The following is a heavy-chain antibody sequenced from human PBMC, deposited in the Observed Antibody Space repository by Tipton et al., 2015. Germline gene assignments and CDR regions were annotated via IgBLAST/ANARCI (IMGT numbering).Heavy chain of an antibody. J-gene: IGHJ4*02. CDR2: IKQDGSEK. D-gene: IGHD3-10*01. V-gene: IGHV3-7*01. CDR1: GFKFSRYW. CDR3: ARDFDSWGVTPPNNFHL. Sequence: SLRLSCAASGFKFSRYWMSWVSQAPGKGLEWVANIKQDGSEKYYVDSVKGRFTISRDNAKNSLYLQMHSLRAEDTAIYYCARDFDSWGVTPPNNFHLWGQGTLVTVPS.